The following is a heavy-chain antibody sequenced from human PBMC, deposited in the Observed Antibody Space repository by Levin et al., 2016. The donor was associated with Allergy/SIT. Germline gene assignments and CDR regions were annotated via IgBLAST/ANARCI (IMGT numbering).Heavy chain of an antibody. J-gene: IGHJ3*02. D-gene: IGHD3-22*01. CDR1: GYTFTGYY. Sequence: ASVKVSCKASGYTFTGYYMHWVRQAPGQGLEWMGWINPNSGGTNYAQKFQGWVTMTRDTSISTAYMELSRLRSDDTAVYYCARAAANYYDSSGSYGVRDAFDIWGQGTMVTVSS. V-gene: IGHV1-2*04. CDR3: ARAAANYYDSSGSYGVRDAFDI. CDR2: INPNSGGT.